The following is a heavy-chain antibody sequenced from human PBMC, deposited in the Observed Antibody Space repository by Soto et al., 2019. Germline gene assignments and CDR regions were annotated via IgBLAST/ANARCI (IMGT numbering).Heavy chain of an antibody. D-gene: IGHD2-8*02. CDR3: ARDSGPRGYDAFDI. V-gene: IGHV3-7*04. Sequence: EVQVVESGGGLVQPGGSLRLSCAASGFTFSNYWMTWVRQAPGKGLEWVANIKQDGSENFYVDSVKGRFTISRDNAKNSLYLQMNSLRAEDTAVYYCARDSGPRGYDAFDIWGQGTTVTVSS. CDR1: GFTFSNYW. J-gene: IGHJ3*02. CDR2: IKQDGSEN.